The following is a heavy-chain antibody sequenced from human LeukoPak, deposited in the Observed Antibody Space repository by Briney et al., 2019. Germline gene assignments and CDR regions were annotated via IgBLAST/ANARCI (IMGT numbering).Heavy chain of an antibody. D-gene: IGHD1-26*01. V-gene: IGHV3-48*02. Sequence: GGSLRLSCAASGFTFSTHSMHWVRQAPGKGLEWVSYISSSSSAMLYADSVKGRFTISRDNARNSLYLQMNSLRDEDTAVYYCTRDTRVGGTMDFDYWGQGTLVTVSS. CDR2: ISSSSSAM. CDR3: TRDTRVGGTMDFDY. CDR1: GFTFSTHS. J-gene: IGHJ4*02.